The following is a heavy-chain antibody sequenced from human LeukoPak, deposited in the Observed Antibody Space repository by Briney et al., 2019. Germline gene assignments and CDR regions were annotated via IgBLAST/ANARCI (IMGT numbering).Heavy chain of an antibody. J-gene: IGHJ3*02. CDR2: IYYNGST. D-gene: IGHD3-16*01. V-gene: IGHV4-38-2*02. CDR3: ARDRHLGI. CDR1: GYSISSGYY. Sequence: PSETLSLTCNVSGYSISSGYYWGWIRQPPGKGLEWIGSIYYNGSTDYNPSLKSRVTISIDTSKNQFSLKLSSVTAADTAVYYCARDRHLGIWGQGTMVTVSS.